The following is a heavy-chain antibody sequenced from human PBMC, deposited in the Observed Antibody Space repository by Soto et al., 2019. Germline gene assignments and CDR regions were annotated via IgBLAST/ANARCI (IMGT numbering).Heavy chain of an antibody. D-gene: IGHD6-19*01. CDR2: ISAYNGNT. Sequence: QVQLVQSGAEVKKPGASVKVSCKASGYTFTSYGISWVRQAPGQGLEWMGWISAYNGNTNYEQKLKGRVTMTTDTSTSTVYLELRSLRSDDTAVYYCAREPLTAGADPDYWGQGTLVTVSS. CDR3: AREPLTAGADPDY. J-gene: IGHJ4*02. CDR1: GYTFTSYG. V-gene: IGHV1-18*01.